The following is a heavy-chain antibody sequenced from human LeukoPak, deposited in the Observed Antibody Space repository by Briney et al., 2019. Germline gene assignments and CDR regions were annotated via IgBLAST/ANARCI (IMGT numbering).Heavy chain of an antibody. D-gene: IGHD6-19*01. CDR2: IWYDGSNK. V-gene: IGHV3-33*01. CDR1: GFTFSSYG. J-gene: IGHJ4*02. Sequence: GGSLRLSCAASGFTFSSYGMHWVRQAPGKGLEWVAVIWYDGSNKYYADSVKGRFTISRDNSKNTLYLQMNSLRAEDAAVYYCARDPLCVAVSAPDYWGQGTLVTVSS. CDR3: ARDPLCVAVSAPDY.